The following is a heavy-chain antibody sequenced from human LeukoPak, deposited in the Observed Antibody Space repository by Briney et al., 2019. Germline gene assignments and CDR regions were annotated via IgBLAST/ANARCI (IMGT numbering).Heavy chain of an antibody. J-gene: IGHJ4*02. CDR2: INWNGGST. CDR1: GFTFDDYG. Sequence: GGSLRLSCAASGFTFDDYGMSWVRQAPGRGLEWASGINWNGGSTGYADSVKGRFTISRDNAKNSLYLQMNSLRAEDTALYYCARDPLVTYYYHSSGYYYSDYWGQGTLVTVSS. D-gene: IGHD3-22*01. CDR3: ARDPLVTYYYHSSGYYYSDY. V-gene: IGHV3-20*04.